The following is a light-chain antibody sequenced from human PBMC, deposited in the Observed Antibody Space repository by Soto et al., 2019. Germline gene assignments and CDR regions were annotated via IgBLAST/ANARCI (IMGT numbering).Light chain of an antibody. Sequence: QPMLTQPPSVSGAPGQAVTICCTGSSSNLGAGYDVHWYQQLPGTAPKLVIFGNSKRPSGIPDRFSGSKSASSASLAITGLQAEDEADYYCQSYDSSLTGFYIFGTGTKVTVL. CDR2: GNS. V-gene: IGLV1-40*01. CDR3: QSYDSSLTGFYI. CDR1: SSNLGAGYD. J-gene: IGLJ1*01.